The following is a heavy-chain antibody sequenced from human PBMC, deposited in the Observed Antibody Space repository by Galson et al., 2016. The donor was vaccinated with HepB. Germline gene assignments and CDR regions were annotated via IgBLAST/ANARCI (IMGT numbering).Heavy chain of an antibody. J-gene: IGHJ4*02. CDR3: ARDVQFRLDY. CDR2: ISANSGNT. Sequence: SVKVSCKVSGYRFPTYGISWVRQAPGQGLEWLGWISANSGNTYYAQKFQDRVTMTRDTSASPVYMDLRSLRSDDTAVYYCARDVQFRLDYWGQGTLVTVSS. D-gene: IGHD5-24*01. CDR1: GYRFPTYG. V-gene: IGHV1-18*04.